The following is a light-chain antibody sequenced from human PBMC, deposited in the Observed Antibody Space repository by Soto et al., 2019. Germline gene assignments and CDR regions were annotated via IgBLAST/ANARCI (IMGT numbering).Light chain of an antibody. CDR2: KAS. J-gene: IGKJ1*01. V-gene: IGKV1-5*03. Sequence: DLQMTQSPSTLSASVGDRVTITCRASQSINYWLAWYQQKPGKAPKLFIFKASTLESGVPSRFSCSGSGTDFTLSISSLHTYDYATYFCQQYESFPLTVGKGTKVAIK. CDR3: QQYESFPLT. CDR1: QSINYW.